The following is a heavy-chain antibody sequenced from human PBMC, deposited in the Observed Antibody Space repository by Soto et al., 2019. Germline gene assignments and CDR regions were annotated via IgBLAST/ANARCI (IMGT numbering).Heavy chain of an antibody. V-gene: IGHV3-23*01. J-gene: IGHJ4*02. CDR3: AKNNRQYYYDSSGYRFDH. CDR2: FSGSGGST. Sequence: VQLLESGGGLVQPGGSRRLSCAASGFTFSSYAMSWVRQAPGKGLEWVSAFSGSGGSTYYADSVKGRFTSSKDNPKNTRHLQMNGLRAEDTAVYYCAKNNRQYYYDSSGYRFDHWGQGTLVTVSS. D-gene: IGHD3-22*01. CDR1: GFTFSSYA.